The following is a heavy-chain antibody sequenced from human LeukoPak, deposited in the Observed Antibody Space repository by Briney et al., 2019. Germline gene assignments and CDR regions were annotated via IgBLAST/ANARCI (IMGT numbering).Heavy chain of an antibody. CDR2: IYNGGST. CDR1: GFTVSSNY. Sequence: AGSLTLTCAASGFTVSSNYMSWVRQAPGKGLEWVAVIYNGGSTYYEDSVKGRFTISRDNSKNTLYLQMNSLRAEDTAVYYCARDFSYYDSSGPSHYYYGMDVWGQGTTVTVSS. V-gene: IGHV3-66*01. D-gene: IGHD3-22*01. J-gene: IGHJ6*02. CDR3: ARDFSYYDSSGPSHYYYGMDV.